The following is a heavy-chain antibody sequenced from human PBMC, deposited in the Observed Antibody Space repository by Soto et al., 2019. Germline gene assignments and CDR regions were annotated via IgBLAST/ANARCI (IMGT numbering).Heavy chain of an antibody. CDR1: GFPFTNYF. J-gene: IGHJ6*02. CDR3: VLTLSNLDPVDTATYYCVRQTTGSLIVPVAITPYYYLGFDV. Sequence: ASVKVSCKTSGFPFTNYFVHWVRQAPGQGLEWMGAINPGNRITNYALKFQGRVAMTRDTSTNTVYLELSSLRSEDTAKNQVVLTLSNLDPVDTATYYCVRQTTGSLIVPVAITPYYYLGFDVWGQGTSVTVSS. D-gene: IGHD2-2*01. CDR2: INPGNRIT. V-gene: IGHV1-46*01.